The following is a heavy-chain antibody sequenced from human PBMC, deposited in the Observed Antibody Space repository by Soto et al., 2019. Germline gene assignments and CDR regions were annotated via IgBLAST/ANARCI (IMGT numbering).Heavy chain of an antibody. CDR2: ISYDGGDK. J-gene: IGHJ6*02. CDR1: GFTFNSYG. Sequence: QEQLVESGGSVVQPGRSLRLSCVASGFTFNSYGMFWVRQAPGKGLEWVSVISYDGGDKYYADSVKGRFTISRDRSANTLYLQMNGLRAEETGVYYCGRVMGGAVGYYYFGMDVLGQGTTVTVSS. D-gene: IGHD3-16*01. CDR3: GRVMGGAVGYYYFGMDV. V-gene: IGHV3-30*03.